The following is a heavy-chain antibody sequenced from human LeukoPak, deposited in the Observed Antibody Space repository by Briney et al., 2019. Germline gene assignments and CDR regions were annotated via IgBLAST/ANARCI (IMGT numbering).Heavy chain of an antibody. CDR1: GFSLSTSGVG. D-gene: IGHD6-13*01. CDR2: IYWDDDK. Sequence: ESGPTLVKPTQTLTLTCTFSGFSLSTSGVGVGWIRQPPGKAPEWLTLIYWDDDKRYNPSLKSRLTVTKDVSKSQVVLTLTNVDPVDTATYYCAHRLTGYNSNWYHGYFDYWGPGTLVTVSS. J-gene: IGHJ4*02. V-gene: IGHV2-5*02. CDR3: AHRLTGYNSNWYHGYFDY.